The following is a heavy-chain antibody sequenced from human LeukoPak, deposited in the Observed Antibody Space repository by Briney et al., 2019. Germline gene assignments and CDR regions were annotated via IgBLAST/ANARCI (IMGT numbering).Heavy chain of an antibody. V-gene: IGHV3-21*01. CDR3: ARGHFGVVLDY. CDR1: GFTFSSYS. CDR2: IRGDSTET. J-gene: IGHJ4*02. Sequence: GGSLRLSCEGSGFTFSSYSMIWVRQAPGKGLEWVSSIRGDSTETRHADSLMGRFTISRDNAKKSLYLQMNSLRAEDTAVYYCARGHFGVVLDYWGQGPLVTVSS. D-gene: IGHD3-3*01.